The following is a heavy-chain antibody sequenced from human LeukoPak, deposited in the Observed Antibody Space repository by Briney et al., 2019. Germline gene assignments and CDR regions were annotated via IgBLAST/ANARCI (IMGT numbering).Heavy chain of an antibody. CDR3: ATSPATDYLNWFDP. Sequence: PSETLFLTCTVSGGSISSYYWSWIRQPAGKGLEWIGRIYTSGSTNYNPSLKSRVTMSVDTSKNQFSLKLSSVTAADTAVYYCATSPATDYLNWFDPWGQGTLVTVSS. J-gene: IGHJ5*02. V-gene: IGHV4-4*07. D-gene: IGHD4-11*01. CDR2: IYTSGST. CDR1: GGSISSYY.